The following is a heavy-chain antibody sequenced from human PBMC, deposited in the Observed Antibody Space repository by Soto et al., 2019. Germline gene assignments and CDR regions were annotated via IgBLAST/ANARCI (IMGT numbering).Heavy chain of an antibody. Sequence: SGPTLVNPTQTLTLTCTSSGFSLSTNGMRVSWIRQPPGKALEWLARIDWDDDKFYSTSLKTRLTISKDTSKNQAVLTMTNMDPVDTATYYCARINSGSFHFDYWGQGTLVTVSS. D-gene: IGHD1-26*01. CDR1: GFSLSTNGMR. CDR3: ARINSGSFHFDY. J-gene: IGHJ4*02. V-gene: IGHV2-70*04. CDR2: IDWDDDK.